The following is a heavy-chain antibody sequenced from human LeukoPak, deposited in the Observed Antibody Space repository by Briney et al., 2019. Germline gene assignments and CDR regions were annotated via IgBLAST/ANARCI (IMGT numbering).Heavy chain of an antibody. J-gene: IGHJ4*02. CDR3: ARTYGSGSSYRHFDS. D-gene: IGHD3-10*01. CDR2: IKEDGTEK. Sequence: GGSLRLSCAASGFTFSTYWMSWVRQTPGKGLEWVANIKEDGTEKNYVDSVKGRFTISRNNTNNSLYLQMNGLRAEDTALYYWARTYGSGSSYRHFDSWGQGTLVTVSS. CDR1: GFTFSTYW. V-gene: IGHV3-7*01.